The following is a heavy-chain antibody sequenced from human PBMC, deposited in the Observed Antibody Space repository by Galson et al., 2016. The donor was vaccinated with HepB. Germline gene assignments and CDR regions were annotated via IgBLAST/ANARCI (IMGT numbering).Heavy chain of an antibody. V-gene: IGHV3-53*01. J-gene: IGHJ4*02. CDR3: ATSPSVGI. CDR2: VYSGGVT. CDR1: GFTVSNNY. Sequence: SLRLSCAASGFTVSNNYMTWVRQAPGKELEWVSRVYSGGVTNYADSGKGRFTTFRDSSNNTLYFQMNSLRVEDTAVYHCATSPSVGIWGQGTLVTVSS. D-gene: IGHD5/OR15-5a*01.